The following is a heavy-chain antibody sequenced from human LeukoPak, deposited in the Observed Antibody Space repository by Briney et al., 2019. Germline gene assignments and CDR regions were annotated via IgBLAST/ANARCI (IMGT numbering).Heavy chain of an antibody. V-gene: IGHV4-39*07. J-gene: IGHJ4*02. CDR1: GCSISSSSYY. CDR3: AREGGPYRPLDY. CDR2: IYYSGST. Sequence: SETLSLTCTVSGCSISSSSYYWGWIRQPPGKGLEWIGSIYYSGSTYYNPSLKSRVTISVDTSKNQFSLKLTSVTAADTAVYYCAREGGPYRPLDYSGQGTLVTVSS.